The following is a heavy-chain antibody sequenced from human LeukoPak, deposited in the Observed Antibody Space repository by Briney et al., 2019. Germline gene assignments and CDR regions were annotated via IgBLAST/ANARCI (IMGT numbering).Heavy chain of an antibody. J-gene: IGHJ4*02. CDR3: ARRDGAYSHPYDY. Sequence: GGSLRLSCTVSGFTVSDNSMSWVRQAPGKGLEWVSFIYYDDRTHYSDSVKGRFTISRDNSKNTLYLQMNSLRAEDTAVYYCARRDGAYSHPYDYWGQGTLVTVSS. V-gene: IGHV3-53*01. D-gene: IGHD4-23*01. CDR2: IYYDDRT. CDR1: GFTVSDNS.